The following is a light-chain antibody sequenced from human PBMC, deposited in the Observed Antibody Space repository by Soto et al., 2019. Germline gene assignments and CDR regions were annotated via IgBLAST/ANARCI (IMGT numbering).Light chain of an antibody. V-gene: IGLV2-14*01. CDR1: SSDVGGYNY. Sequence: QSVLTQPASVSGSPGQSNTISCTGTSSDVGGYNYVSWYQQYPGKAPKVMIFDVSNRPSGVSDRFSGSKSGNTAFLTISGLQAEDEADYYCSSYTSSSTRLFGGGTKLTVL. CDR3: SSYTSSSTRL. CDR2: DVS. J-gene: IGLJ3*02.